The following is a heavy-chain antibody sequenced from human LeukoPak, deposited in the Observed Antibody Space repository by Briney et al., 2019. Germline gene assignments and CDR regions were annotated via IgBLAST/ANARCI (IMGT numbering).Heavy chain of an antibody. CDR2: INPNSGGT. CDR1: GYTFTGYY. D-gene: IGHD2-15*01. CDR3: ARLVVVVAATDDY. J-gene: IGHJ4*02. V-gene: IGHV1-2*02. Sequence: ASVKVSCKASGYTFTGYYMHWVRQAPGQGLEWMGWINPNSGGTNYAQKFQGRVTMTRDTSISTAYMELSRLRSDDTAVYYCARLVVVVAATDDYWGQGTLVTASS.